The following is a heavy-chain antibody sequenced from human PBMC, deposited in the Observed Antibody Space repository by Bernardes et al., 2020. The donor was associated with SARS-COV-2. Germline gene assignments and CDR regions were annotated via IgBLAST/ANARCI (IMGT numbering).Heavy chain of an antibody. D-gene: IGHD2-15*01. CDR2: IYSGGRT. Sequence: GGSLRVCCAASGFTVRNSYMSWVRQAPGKGLEWVSLIYSGGRTYYADSVTGRFTISRDNSENTLYLQMNSLRADDTAVYYCGVRKVPAAAAQVDFWGQGTLVTVSS. V-gene: IGHV3-53*01. CDR3: GVRKVPAAAAQVDF. CDR1: GFTVRNSY. J-gene: IGHJ4*02.